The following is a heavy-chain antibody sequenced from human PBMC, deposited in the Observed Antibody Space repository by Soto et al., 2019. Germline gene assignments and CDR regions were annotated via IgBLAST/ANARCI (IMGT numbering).Heavy chain of an antibody. CDR3: AKRSPYSSGWYSPIFDY. CDR1: GFSFSDYA. V-gene: IGHV3-23*01. CDR2: ISESGGST. D-gene: IGHD6-13*01. Sequence: RRLSCAASGFSFSDYAMSWVRQAPGKGLEWVSVISESGGSTHYADSVRGRFTVSRDNSKNSLSLRMNSLRDEDTAVYFCAKRSPYSSGWYSPIFDYWGQGALVTVSS. J-gene: IGHJ4*02.